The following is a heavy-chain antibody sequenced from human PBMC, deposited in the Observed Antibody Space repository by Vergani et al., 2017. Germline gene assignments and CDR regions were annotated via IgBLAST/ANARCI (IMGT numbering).Heavy chain of an antibody. Sequence: EVQLVQSGAEVKKPGESLRISCKGSGYSFTSYWISWVRQMPGKGLEWMGRIDPSDSYTNYSPSCQGHVTISADKSISTAYLQWSSLKASDTAMYYCATGVNYDFWSGYLNDYWGQGTLVTVSS. CDR1: GYSFTSYW. CDR2: IDPSDSYT. D-gene: IGHD3-3*01. J-gene: IGHJ4*02. CDR3: ATGVNYDFWSGYLNDY. V-gene: IGHV5-10-1*01.